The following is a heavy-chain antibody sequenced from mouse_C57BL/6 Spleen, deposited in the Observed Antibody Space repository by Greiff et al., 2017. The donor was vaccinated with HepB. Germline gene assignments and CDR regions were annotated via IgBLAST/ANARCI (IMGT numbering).Heavy chain of an antibody. V-gene: IGHV1-82*01. D-gene: IGHD2-5*01. CDR2: IYPGDGDT. Sequence: QVQLKESGPELVKPGASVKISCKASGYAFSSSWMNWVKQRPGKGLEWIGRIYPGDGDTNYNGKFKGKATLTADKSSSTAYMQLSSLTSEDSAVYFCARSSIYYSNSFAYWGQGTLVTVSA. CDR3: ARSSIYYSNSFAY. J-gene: IGHJ3*01. CDR1: GYAFSSSW.